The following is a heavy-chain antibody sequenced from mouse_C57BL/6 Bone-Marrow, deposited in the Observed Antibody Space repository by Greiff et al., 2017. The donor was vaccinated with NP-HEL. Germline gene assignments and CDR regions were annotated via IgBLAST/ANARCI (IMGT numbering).Heavy chain of an antibody. J-gene: IGHJ1*03. CDR3: ARSKYYDRSNWWFDV. CDR1: GYTFTSYW. CDR2: IDPNSGGT. D-gene: IGHD1-1*01. V-gene: IGHV1-62-3*01. Sequence: QVQLQQPGAELVKPGASVKLSCKASGYTFTSYWMHWVKQRPGRGLEWIGRIDPNSGGTKYNQKFKGKAILTADKSSSTAYLQLSSLTSEDSAVYCCARSKYYDRSNWWFDVWGKGTRVTVSS.